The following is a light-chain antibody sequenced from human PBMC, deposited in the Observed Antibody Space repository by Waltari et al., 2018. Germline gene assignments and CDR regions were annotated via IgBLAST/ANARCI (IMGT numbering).Light chain of an antibody. V-gene: IGLV2-14*03. J-gene: IGLJ2*01. Sequence: APPQPPPASGSPGKPITTSCTCTSSSIGGYNFVHWYQQHPGKAPKLMIYDVSKRPSGVSNRFSASKSGNTASLTISGLQTEDEADYYCSSYTNSNIFVLFGGGTKVTVL. CDR3: SSYTNSNIFVL. CDR1: SSSIGGYNF. CDR2: DVS.